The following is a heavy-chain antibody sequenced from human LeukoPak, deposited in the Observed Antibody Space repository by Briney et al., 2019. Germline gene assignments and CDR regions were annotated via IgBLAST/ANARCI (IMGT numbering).Heavy chain of an antibody. D-gene: IGHD3-22*01. J-gene: IGHJ4*02. Sequence: SETLSLTCAVYGGXFSGYYWSWIRQPPGKGLEWIGEINHSGSTNYNPSLKSRVTISVDTSKNQFSLKLSSVTAADTAVYYCARGGISYYYDSLNYWGQGTLVTVSS. CDR1: GGXFSGYY. CDR2: INHSGST. CDR3: ARGGISYYYDSLNY. V-gene: IGHV4-34*01.